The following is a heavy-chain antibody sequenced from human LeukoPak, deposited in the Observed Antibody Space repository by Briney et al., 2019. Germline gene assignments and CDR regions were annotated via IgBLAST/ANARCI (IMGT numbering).Heavy chain of an antibody. CDR2: INPSSGRT. D-gene: IGHD1-1*01. CDR3: ARDLTN. CDR1: GGTFSSYA. J-gene: IGHJ4*02. Sequence: GASVKVSCKASGGTFSSYAISWVRQAPGQGLEWMGIINPSSGRTSYAQKFQGKVTMTRDTSTNTSYMEVSSLRSEDTAMYYCARDLTNWGQGTLVTVSS. V-gene: IGHV1-46*03.